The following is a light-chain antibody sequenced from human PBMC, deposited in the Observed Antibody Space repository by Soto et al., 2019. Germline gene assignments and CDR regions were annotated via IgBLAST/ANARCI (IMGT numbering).Light chain of an antibody. V-gene: IGKV3-20*01. Sequence: EMVLTQSPGTLSLSPGERPSLSCRASQSVSNNYLAWYQQKPGQAPRLLIYGASNRATGIPDRFSGSGSGTDSTLTISRLEPEDFAVYYCQQYGSSGTFGQGTKVDIK. CDR2: GAS. J-gene: IGKJ1*01. CDR1: QSVSNNY. CDR3: QQYGSSGT.